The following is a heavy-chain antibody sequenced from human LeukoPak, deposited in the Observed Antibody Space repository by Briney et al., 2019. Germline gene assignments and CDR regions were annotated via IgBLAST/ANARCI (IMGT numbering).Heavy chain of an antibody. CDR3: ARGTKTGYTGYDWNY. V-gene: IGHV4-59*01. J-gene: IGHJ4*02. CDR1: GGSISSYY. CDR2: IYDIGST. Sequence: SETLSLTCTVSGGSISSYYWSWIRQPPGKGLEWIGYIYDIGSTSYNPSLKSRVTISVDTSSNQFSLMLTSVTAADTAVYYCARGTKTGYTGYDWNYWGQGFLVSVSS. D-gene: IGHD5-12*01.